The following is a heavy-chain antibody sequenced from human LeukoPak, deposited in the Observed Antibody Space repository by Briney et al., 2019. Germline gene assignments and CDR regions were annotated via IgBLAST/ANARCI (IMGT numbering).Heavy chain of an antibody. Sequence: GSLRLSCAASGFTFSSYGMSWVRQPPGKGLEWIGTIFKSGSTHYNPSLKSRVTISVDTSKNQFSLNLSSVTAADTAVYYCATPSYSSSWGTIDVWGQGTMVTVSS. CDR2: IFKSGST. J-gene: IGHJ3*01. CDR1: GFTFSSYG. D-gene: IGHD6-13*01. V-gene: IGHV4-38-2*01. CDR3: ATPSYSSSWGTIDV.